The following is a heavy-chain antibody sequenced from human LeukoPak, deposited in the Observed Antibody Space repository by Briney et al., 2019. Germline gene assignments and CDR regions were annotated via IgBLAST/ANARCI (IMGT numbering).Heavy chain of an antibody. V-gene: IGHV4-59*12. CDR1: GGSISSYY. CDR2: IYYSGST. Sequence: SETLSLTCTVSGGSISSYYCSWIRQPPGKGLEWIGYIYYSGSTNYNPSLKSRVTISVETSKNQFSLKLRSVTAADTAVYYCAREGRGRNTYCYCILVWGQGSTVTVSS. CDR3: AREGRGRNTYCYCILV. J-gene: IGHJ6*02. D-gene: IGHD2-15*01.